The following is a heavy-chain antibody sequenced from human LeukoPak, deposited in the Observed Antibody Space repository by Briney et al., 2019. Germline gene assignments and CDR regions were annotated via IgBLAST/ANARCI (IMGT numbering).Heavy chain of an antibody. J-gene: IGHJ4*02. Sequence: GGSLRLSCAASGFTFSSYEMNWVRQAPGKGLEWVSYISSSGSTIYYADSVKGRFTISRDNAKNSLYLQMNSLRAEDTAVYYCARVRIWTAMVIFDYWGQGTLVTVSS. CDR2: ISSSGSTI. D-gene: IGHD5-18*01. CDR3: ARVRIWTAMVIFDY. CDR1: GFTFSSYE. V-gene: IGHV3-48*03.